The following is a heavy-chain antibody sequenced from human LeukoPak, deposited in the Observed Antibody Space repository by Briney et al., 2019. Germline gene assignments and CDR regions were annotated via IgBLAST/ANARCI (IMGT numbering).Heavy chain of an antibody. V-gene: IGHV3-7*01. D-gene: IGHD3-3*01. CDR3: ARKTWSGYGAFDI. CDR2: IKQDGSEK. J-gene: IGHJ3*02. CDR1: GFTFSSYW. Sequence: GGSLRLSCAASGFTFSSYWMSWVRQAPGKGLEWVGNIKQDGSEKYYVDSVKGRFTISRDNAKNSLYLQMNSLRAEDTAVYYCARKTWSGYGAFDIWGQGTMVTVSS.